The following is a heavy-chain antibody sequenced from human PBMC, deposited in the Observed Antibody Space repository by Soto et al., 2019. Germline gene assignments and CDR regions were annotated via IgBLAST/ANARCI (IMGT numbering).Heavy chain of an antibody. CDR1: GGSISSGGYY. Sequence: QVQLQESGPGLMKPSQTLSLTCTVSGGSISSGGYYWSWIRQHPGKGLEWIGYIYYSGSTYYNPSLKSRVTISVDTSKNQFSLKLSSVTAADTAVYYCARGPGLGYCSSTSCYYYYYGMDVWGQGTTVTVSS. CDR2: IYYSGST. J-gene: IGHJ6*02. CDR3: ARGPGLGYCSSTSCYYYYYGMDV. V-gene: IGHV4-31*03. D-gene: IGHD2-2*01.